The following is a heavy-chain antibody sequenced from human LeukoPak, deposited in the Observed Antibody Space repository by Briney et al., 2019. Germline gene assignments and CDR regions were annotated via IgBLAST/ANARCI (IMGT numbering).Heavy chain of an antibody. D-gene: IGHD1-7*01. Sequence: GASVKVSCKASGYTFSAYYMHWVRQAPGHGLEWMGWIRPNTGATNYAQRFQGRVAVTWDTSISTVYMELGRLRSDDTAMYYCTSYNVELGPDFWGQGTLVTVSS. V-gene: IGHV1-2*02. CDR1: GYTFSAYY. CDR2: IRPNTGAT. J-gene: IGHJ4*02. CDR3: TSYNVELGPDF.